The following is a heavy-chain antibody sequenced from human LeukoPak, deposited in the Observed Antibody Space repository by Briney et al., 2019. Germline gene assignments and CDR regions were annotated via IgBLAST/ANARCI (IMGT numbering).Heavy chain of an antibody. CDR1: GVPFSNCY. CDR2: INHSGYT. CDR3: TRAVAGHPD. V-gene: IGHV4-34*01. D-gene: IGHD6-19*01. J-gene: IGHJ4*02. Sequence: PSETLSLTCAVSGVPFSNCYWSWVRQSPRQGLEWIGEINHSGYTNYNPSLKSRVTMSIDTSKNQFSLKLTSVTAADAGVYYCTRAVAGHPDWGQGTLVTVSS.